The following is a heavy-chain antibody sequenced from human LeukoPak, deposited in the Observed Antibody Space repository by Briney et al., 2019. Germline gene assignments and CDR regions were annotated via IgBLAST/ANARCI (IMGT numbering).Heavy chain of an antibody. Sequence: PGGSLRLSCAASGFTFSSYSMNWVRQAPGKGLEWVSSISSSSSYIYYADSVKGRFTISRDNAKNSLYLQMNSLRAEDTAVYYCAIQFYCSSTSCYPPLFDDFDYWGQGTLVTVSS. CDR1: GFTFSSYS. CDR3: AIQFYCSSTSCYPPLFDDFDY. D-gene: IGHD2-2*01. J-gene: IGHJ4*02. CDR2: ISSSSSYI. V-gene: IGHV3-21*01.